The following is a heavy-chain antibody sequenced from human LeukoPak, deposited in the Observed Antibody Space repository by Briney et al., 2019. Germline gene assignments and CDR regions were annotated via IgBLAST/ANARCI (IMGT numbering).Heavy chain of an antibody. CDR2: ISFDGSNK. V-gene: IGHV3-30-3*01. CDR3: AREELGSSLGFDP. D-gene: IGHD3-16*01. Sequence: PGGSLRLSCAASGFTFSSYTIHWVGKPPGKGLEGVAVISFDGSNKYYADSVKGRFTISRDNSKNTLYLQMNSLRAEDTAVYYCAREELGSSLGFDPWGQGTLVTVSS. CDR1: GFTFSSYT. J-gene: IGHJ5*02.